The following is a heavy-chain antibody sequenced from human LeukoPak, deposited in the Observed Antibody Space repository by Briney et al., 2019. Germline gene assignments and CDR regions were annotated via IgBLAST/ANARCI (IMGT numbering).Heavy chain of an antibody. CDR3: ARERWSSSWTKSEYFDY. Sequence: PGRSLRLSCAASGFTFSSYAMHWVRQAPGKGLEWVAVISYDGSNKYYADSVKGRFTISRDNPKNTLYLQMNSLRAEDTAVYYCARERWSSSWTKSEYFDYWGQGTLVTVSS. D-gene: IGHD6-13*01. CDR2: ISYDGSNK. J-gene: IGHJ4*02. CDR1: GFTFSSYA. V-gene: IGHV3-30*04.